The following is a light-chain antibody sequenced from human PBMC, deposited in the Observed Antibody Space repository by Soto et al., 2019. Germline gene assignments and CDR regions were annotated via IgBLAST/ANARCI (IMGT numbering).Light chain of an antibody. CDR1: QSLLQSNGYNY. CDR2: LGS. V-gene: IGKV2-28*01. CDR3: MQAPQNPPYT. J-gene: IGKJ2*01. Sequence: DVVMTQSPLSLPVTPGESASISCRSSQSLLQSNGYNYVDWYLQKPGQSPQLLIYLGSLRAVGVPDRFSGSGSGTDFTLTISRMEAEDVGVYYCMQAPQNPPYTFGQGTKVEIK.